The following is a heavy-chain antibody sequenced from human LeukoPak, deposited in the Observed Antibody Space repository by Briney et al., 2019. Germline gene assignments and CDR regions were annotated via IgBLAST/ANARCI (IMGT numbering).Heavy chain of an antibody. D-gene: IGHD3-22*01. J-gene: IGHJ4*02. Sequence: GASVKVSCKVSGYTLTELSMHWVRQAPGKGLEWMGGFDPEDGETIYAQKFQGRVTMTEDTSTDTAYMELSSLRSEDTAVYYCATVNYYYDSSGYYPYYFDYWAREPWSPSPQ. CDR3: ATVNYYYDSSGYYPYYFDY. CDR2: FDPEDGET. V-gene: IGHV1-24*01. CDR1: GYTLTELS.